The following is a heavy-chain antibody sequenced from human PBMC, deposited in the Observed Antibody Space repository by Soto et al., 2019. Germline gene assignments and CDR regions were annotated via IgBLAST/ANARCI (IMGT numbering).Heavy chain of an antibody. CDR3: AKEGGYYGSGSYSVGENYYGMDV. Sequence: QVQLVESGGGVVQPGRSLRLSCAASGFTFSSYGMHWVRQAPGKGLEWVAVISYDGSNKYYADSVKGRFTISRDNSKNTLYMQMNSLRAEDTGGYYCAKEGGYYGSGSYSVGENYYGMDVWGQGTTVTVSS. J-gene: IGHJ6*02. CDR2: ISYDGSNK. V-gene: IGHV3-30*18. D-gene: IGHD3-10*01. CDR1: GFTFSSYG.